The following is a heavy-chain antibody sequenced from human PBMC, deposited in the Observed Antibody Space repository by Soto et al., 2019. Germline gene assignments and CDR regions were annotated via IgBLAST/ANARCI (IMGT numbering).Heavy chain of an antibody. CDR1: GFTFSSYA. CDR3: AKDPSTGSADY. D-gene: IGHD3-9*01. V-gene: IGHV3-23*01. Sequence: EVQLLESGGGLVQPGGSLRLSCAASGFTFSSYAMSWVRQAPGKGLEWVSTISKDGRNTHYADSVRGRFTISRDVSKNTLFLQMNSLSPDDAAVYYCAKDPSTGSADYWGQGTLVTVSS. J-gene: IGHJ4*02. CDR2: ISKDGRNT.